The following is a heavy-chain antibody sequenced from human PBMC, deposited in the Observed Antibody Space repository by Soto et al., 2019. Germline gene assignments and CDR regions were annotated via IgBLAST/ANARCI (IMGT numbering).Heavy chain of an antibody. V-gene: IGHV3-23*01. CDR1: GFTFKNYD. J-gene: IGHJ4*02. D-gene: IGHD3-10*01. CDR3: AKDRQFRSYYESAGHYNN. Sequence: EVQLLESGGGLVQPGGSLRLSCVASGFTFKNYDMGWVRQAPGKGLEWVSGISGSGAITYYADSVRGRFTISRDNSKNTLYLQLNSLRAEDTAIYYCAKDRQFRSYYESAGHYNNWGQGTLVTVSS. CDR2: ISGSGAIT.